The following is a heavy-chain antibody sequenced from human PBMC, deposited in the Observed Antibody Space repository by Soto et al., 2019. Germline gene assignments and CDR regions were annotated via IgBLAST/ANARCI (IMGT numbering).Heavy chain of an antibody. J-gene: IGHJ4*02. V-gene: IGHV3-30-3*01. Sequence: QVQLVESGGGVVQPGRSLRLSCAASEFSFNIYTMHWVRQAPGKGLEWVAVISDDGSKEYYADSVKGRFTISRDNSKNTLYLQMSRLKRDDTAVYDCAREVYYDVWSAFNHHQYYCDYCGQGTLVTVSS. CDR1: EFSFNIYT. CDR3: AREVYYDVWSAFNHHQYYCDY. D-gene: IGHD3-3*01. CDR2: ISDDGSKE.